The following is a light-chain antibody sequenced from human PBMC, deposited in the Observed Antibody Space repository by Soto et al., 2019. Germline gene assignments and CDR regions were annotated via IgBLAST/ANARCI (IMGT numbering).Light chain of an antibody. J-gene: IGKJ1*01. CDR3: QHYGPSLWT. CDR2: GAS. CDR1: QSVSSSF. Sequence: EIMLTQSPGTLSLSPGERATLSCRASQSVSSSFLAWYQQKPGQAPRLLIYGASIRATGIPDRFSGSGSGTDFTLTISRLEPENLEMFWCQHYGPSLWTFGKGTKVDNK. V-gene: IGKV3-20*01.